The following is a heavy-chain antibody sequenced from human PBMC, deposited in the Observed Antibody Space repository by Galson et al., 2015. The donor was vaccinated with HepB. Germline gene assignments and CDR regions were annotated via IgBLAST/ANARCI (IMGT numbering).Heavy chain of an antibody. CDR1: GYTFTSYG. Sequence: SVKVSCKASGYTFTSYGFSWVRQAPGQGLEWMGWISAYSGNTNYAQKLQGRVTMTTDTSTSTAYMELRSLRSDDTAVYYCARDETGTGYYYGMDVWGPGTTVTVS. J-gene: IGHJ6*02. D-gene: IGHD1-1*01. CDR3: ARDETGTGYYYGMDV. V-gene: IGHV1-18*04. CDR2: ISAYSGNT.